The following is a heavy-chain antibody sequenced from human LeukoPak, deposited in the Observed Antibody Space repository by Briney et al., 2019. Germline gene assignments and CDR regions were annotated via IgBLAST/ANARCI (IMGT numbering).Heavy chain of an antibody. J-gene: IGHJ6*03. V-gene: IGHV4-34*01. CDR3: ARGLNYYDNTGYYPAYMDV. D-gene: IGHD3-22*01. Sequence: PSETLSLTCAVYGGSFSGYYLSWIRQPPGKGLEWIGEISHSGNSNYNPSLKSRVTISVDTSENQFSLKLSSVTAADAALYYCARGLNYYDNTGYYPAYMDVWGKGTTVTVSS. CDR2: ISHSGNS. CDR1: GGSFSGYY.